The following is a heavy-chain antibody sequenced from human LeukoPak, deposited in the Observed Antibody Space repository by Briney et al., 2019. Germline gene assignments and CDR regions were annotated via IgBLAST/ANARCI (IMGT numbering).Heavy chain of an antibody. D-gene: IGHD3-10*01. CDR3: TKSDGYGLIRI. CDR2: IYYTGNT. J-gene: IGHJ3*02. Sequence: SETLSLTCTVSGDSIIGYYWGWIRQPPAKGLEWIGNIYYTGNTYYNSSLKSRVTISLDTSKNQFSLKVMSMTAADTAAYYCTKSDGYGLIRICGRGTMVTVSS. CDR1: GDSIIGYY. V-gene: IGHV4-39*07.